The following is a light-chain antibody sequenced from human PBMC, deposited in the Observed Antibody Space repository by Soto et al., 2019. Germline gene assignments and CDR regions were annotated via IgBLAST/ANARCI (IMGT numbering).Light chain of an antibody. J-gene: IGLJ3*02. CDR2: DVS. CDR1: SSDVGGYNY. CDR3: SSYTSSSTHWV. Sequence: QSALTQPRSVSGSPGQSVTISCTGTSSDVGGYNYVSWYQQHPGKAPKVMIYDVSERPSGVSNRFSGSKSGNTASLTISGLQAEDEADYYCSSYTSSSTHWVFGGGTKLTVL. V-gene: IGLV2-14*01.